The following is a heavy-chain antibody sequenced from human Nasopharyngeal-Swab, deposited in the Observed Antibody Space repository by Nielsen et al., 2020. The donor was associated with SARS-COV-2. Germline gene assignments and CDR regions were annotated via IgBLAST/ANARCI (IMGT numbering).Heavy chain of an antibody. CDR2: ISTTSDYI. Sequence: GESLQISCAASGFTFTDYVMNWVRQAPGQGLEWVSSISTTSDYIYYADSVKGRFTISRDNARNSLHLQMHSLRAEDTAVYYCVRDGYFDWSFGYWGQGTLVTVSS. D-gene: IGHD3-9*01. CDR3: VRDGYFDWSFGY. V-gene: IGHV3-21*01. CDR1: GFTFTDYV. J-gene: IGHJ4*02.